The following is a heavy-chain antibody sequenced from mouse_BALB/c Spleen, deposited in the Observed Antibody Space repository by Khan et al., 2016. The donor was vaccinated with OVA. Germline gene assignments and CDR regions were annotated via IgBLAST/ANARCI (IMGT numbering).Heavy chain of an antibody. V-gene: IGHV1-76*01. J-gene: IGHJ2*01. CDR2: IYPGTDNT. CDR3: AREEALYYFDY. Sequence: QVTLKVSGAELVRPGASVKLSCKTSGYIFTNYWIHWVKQRSGQGLEWIARIYPGTDNTYYNAKFKDKATLTVDKSSSTAYIQLSSLKSEDSAVYFCAREEALYYFDYWGQGTTLTVSS. CDR1: GYIFTNYW. D-gene: IGHD3-2*02.